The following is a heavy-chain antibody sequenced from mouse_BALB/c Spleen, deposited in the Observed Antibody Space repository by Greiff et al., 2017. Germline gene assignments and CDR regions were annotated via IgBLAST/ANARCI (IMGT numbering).Heavy chain of an antibody. Sequence: EVKVVESGGGLVKPGGSLKLSCAASGFAFSSYDMSWVRQTPEKRLEWVAYISSGGGSTYYPDTVKGRFTISRDNAKNTLYLQMSSLKSEDTAMYYCADYFFAYWGQGTLVTVSA. V-gene: IGHV5-12-1*01. CDR1: GFAFSSYD. J-gene: IGHJ3*01. D-gene: IGHD1-1*01. CDR2: ISSGGGST. CDR3: ADYFFAY.